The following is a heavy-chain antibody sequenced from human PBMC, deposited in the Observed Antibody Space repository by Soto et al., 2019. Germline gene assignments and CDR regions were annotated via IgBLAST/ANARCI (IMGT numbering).Heavy chain of an antibody. CDR3: ARDLDGSGSYYTDY. D-gene: IGHD3-10*01. J-gene: IGHJ4*02. Sequence: ASVKVSCKASGYTFANYGISWVRQAPGQGLEWMGWISHWGNTNYAQKLQGRVTMTADTSASTAYMELRSLRSDDTAIYFCARDLDGSGSYYTDYWGQGTLVTVSS. CDR1: GYTFANYG. V-gene: IGHV1-18*01. CDR2: ISHWGNT.